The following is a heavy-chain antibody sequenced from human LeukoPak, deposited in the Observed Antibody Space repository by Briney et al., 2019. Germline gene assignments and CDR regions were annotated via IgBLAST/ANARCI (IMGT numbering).Heavy chain of an antibody. CDR3: AREYDIYYYYGMDV. J-gene: IGHJ6*02. D-gene: IGHD3-9*01. V-gene: IGHV3-23*01. CDR2: ISGSGANT. Sequence: TGGSLRLSCAASGFTFSSYAMGWVRQAPGRGLEWVSAISGSGANTYYADSVKGRFTISRDNSKNTLYLQMNSLRAEDTAVYYCAREYDIYYYYGMDVWGQGTTVTVSS. CDR1: GFTFSSYA.